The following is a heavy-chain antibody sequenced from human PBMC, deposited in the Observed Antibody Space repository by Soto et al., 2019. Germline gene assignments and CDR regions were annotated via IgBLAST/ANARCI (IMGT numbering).Heavy chain of an antibody. CDR2: ITTSGSDM. CDR3: VRERFFYDMTGQEE. J-gene: IGHJ4*02. D-gene: IGHD3-22*01. CDR1: GFPFSTYE. Sequence: LSCAGSGFPFSTYEMNWVRQAPGKGLEWIAHITTSGSDMNYADSVKGRFTISRDNSKSSVFLQMNSLRVEDTAIYYCVRERFFYDMTGQEEGGQGTQVTVSS. V-gene: IGHV3-48*03.